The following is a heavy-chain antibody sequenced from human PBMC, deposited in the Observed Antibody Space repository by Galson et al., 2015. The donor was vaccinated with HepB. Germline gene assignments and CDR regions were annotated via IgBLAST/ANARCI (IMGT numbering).Heavy chain of an antibody. J-gene: IGHJ4*02. V-gene: IGHV1-18*04. Sequence: SVKVSCKASGYTFTGYYMHWARQAPGQGLEWMGWISAYNGNTNYAQKLQGRVTMTTDTSTSTAYMELRSLRSGDTAVYYCARVDSSGWEWYFDYWGQGTLVTVSS. D-gene: IGHD6-19*01. CDR2: ISAYNGNT. CDR3: ARVDSSGWEWYFDY. CDR1: GYTFTGYY.